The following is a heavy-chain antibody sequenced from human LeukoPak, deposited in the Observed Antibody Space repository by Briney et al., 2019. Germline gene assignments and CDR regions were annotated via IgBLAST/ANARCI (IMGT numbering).Heavy chain of an antibody. CDR2: INSDGTTT. V-gene: IGHV3-74*01. D-gene: IGHD3/OR15-3a*01. J-gene: IGHJ4*02. CDR1: GFSFSNSW. CDR3: XSDXYLANFWTGYPHY. Sequence: GGSLRLSCAASGFSFSNSWMHWVRQAPGKGLVWVSRINSDGTTTYYADSVKGRFTISRDNAKNTLFLQMNSLRPEDTALYYXXSDXYLANFWTGYPHYWGQGTLVTVSS.